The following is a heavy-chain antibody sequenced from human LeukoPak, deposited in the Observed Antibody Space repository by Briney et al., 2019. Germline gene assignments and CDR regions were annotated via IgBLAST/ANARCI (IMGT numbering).Heavy chain of an antibody. V-gene: IGHV3-23*01. CDR2: ISGSGGST. CDR3: AKRGVATENYRRCFQH. D-gene: IGHD3-3*01. CDR1: GFASSSYA. Sequence: GGSLRLSCAASGFASSSYAMSWVRQAPGKGLEWVSAISGSGGSTYYADSVKGRFTISRDNSKNTLYLQMNSLRAEDTAVYYCAKRGVATENYRRCFQHWGQGTLVTVSS. J-gene: IGHJ1*01.